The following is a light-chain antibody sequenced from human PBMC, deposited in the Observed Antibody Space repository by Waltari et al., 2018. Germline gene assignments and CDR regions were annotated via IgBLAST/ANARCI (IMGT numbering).Light chain of an antibody. CDR2: DAS. V-gene: IGKV3-11*01. Sequence: EIVLTQSPATLSLSPGERATLSCRASQNIDSYLAWYQLKPGQVPRLLIYDASTRATGIPARFSGSGSGADFTLIISSLEPEDFAVHYCHQRSKWPLTFGGGTKVEIK. CDR3: HQRSKWPLT. J-gene: IGKJ4*01. CDR1: QNIDSY.